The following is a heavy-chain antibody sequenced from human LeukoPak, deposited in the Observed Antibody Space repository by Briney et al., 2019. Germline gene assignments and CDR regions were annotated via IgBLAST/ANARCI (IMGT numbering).Heavy chain of an antibody. J-gene: IGHJ4*02. V-gene: IGHV1-69*13. CDR2: IIPIFGTA. CDR3: AKDRFYDFWSGPSLDY. CDR1: GGTFSSYA. D-gene: IGHD3-3*01. Sequence: SVKVSCKASGGTFSSYAISWVRQAPGQGLEWMGGIIPIFGTANYAQKFQGRVMITADESTSTAYMELSSLRSEDMALYYCAKDRFYDFWSGPSLDYWGQGTLVTVSS.